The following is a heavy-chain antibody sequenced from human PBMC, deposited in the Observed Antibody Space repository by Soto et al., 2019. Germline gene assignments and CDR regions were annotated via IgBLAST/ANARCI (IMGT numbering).Heavy chain of an antibody. Sequence: PGGSLRLSCAASGFTFSSYWVSWVRQAPGKGLEWVANIKQDGSEKYYVDSVKGRFTISRDNAKNSLYMQMNSMRDEDTAVYYCARYCSGGSCYDYWGQGT. CDR3: ARYCSGGSCYDY. D-gene: IGHD2-15*01. V-gene: IGHV3-7*01. J-gene: IGHJ4*02. CDR1: GFTFSSYW. CDR2: IKQDGSEK.